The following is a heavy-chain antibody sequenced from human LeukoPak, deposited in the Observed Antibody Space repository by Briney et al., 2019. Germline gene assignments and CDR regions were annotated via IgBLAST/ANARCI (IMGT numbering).Heavy chain of an antibody. J-gene: IGHJ4*02. CDR1: GYTLTELS. Sequence: ASVKVSCKVSGYTLTELSMYWVRQAPGKGLEWMGGFDPEDGETIYAQKFQGRVTMTEDTSTDTAYMELSSLRSEDTAVYYCATSPERYSSGWYYFDYWGQGTLVTVSS. V-gene: IGHV1-24*01. D-gene: IGHD6-19*01. CDR3: ATSPERYSSGWYYFDY. CDR2: FDPEDGET.